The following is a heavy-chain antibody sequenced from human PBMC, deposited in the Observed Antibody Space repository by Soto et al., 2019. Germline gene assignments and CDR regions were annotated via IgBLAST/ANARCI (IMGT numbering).Heavy chain of an antibody. J-gene: IGHJ4*02. D-gene: IGHD1-26*01. Sequence: GGSLRLSCAASGFPFSNYWIHWVRQVPGEGLVWVSTINKDGSRTWYADSVRGRIAMSRDNARNLVYLQMNSLRAEDTAVYYCGTTFEYWGQGPMVTVSS. CDR2: INKDGSRT. CDR3: GTTFEY. CDR1: GFPFSNYW. V-gene: IGHV3-74*01.